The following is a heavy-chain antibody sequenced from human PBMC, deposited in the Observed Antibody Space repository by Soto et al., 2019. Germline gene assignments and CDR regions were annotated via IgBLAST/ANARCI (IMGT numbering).Heavy chain of an antibody. CDR1: RFTSGYHA. Sequence: GGSLRLSCAASRFTSGYHAMNWVRQAPGKGLEWLGRIRNKANGYTTEYAASVRGRISISRDDSKNSLFLQVTNLKIEDTAVYFCAKEATNDQWELLHFDSWGQGNLVTVSS. CDR3: AKEATNDQWELLHFDS. D-gene: IGHD1-26*01. CDR2: IRNKANGYTT. V-gene: IGHV3-72*01. J-gene: IGHJ4*02.